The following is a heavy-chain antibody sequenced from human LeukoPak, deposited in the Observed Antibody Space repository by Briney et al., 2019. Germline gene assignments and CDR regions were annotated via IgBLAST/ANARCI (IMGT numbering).Heavy chain of an antibody. V-gene: IGHV3-21*01. CDR2: ISSSSSYI. J-gene: IGHJ2*01. CDR1: GVTFSSYS. Sequence: GGSLRLSCAASGVTFSSYSMNWVRQAPGKGLEWVSSISSSSSYIYYADSLKGRFTISRDNAKNSLYLQMNSLSAEDTAVYYCARDDGSWYFDLWGRGTLVTVSS. D-gene: IGHD3-10*01. CDR3: ARDDGSWYFDL.